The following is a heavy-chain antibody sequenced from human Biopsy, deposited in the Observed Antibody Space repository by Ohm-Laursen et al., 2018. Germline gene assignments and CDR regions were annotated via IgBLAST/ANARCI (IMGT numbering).Heavy chain of an antibody. CDR1: GFTLNKHG. CDR2: IWFDESNK. CDR3: ARDPRDTALGIFDY. D-gene: IGHD5-18*01. J-gene: IGHJ4*02. Sequence: SLRLSCSASGFTLNKHGMHWVRQAPGKGLEWVAVIWFDESNKHYADSVKGRFTISRDNSKNMLYLQMNTLRDADTAVYYCARDPRDTALGIFDYWGLGTLVTVSS. V-gene: IGHV3-33*01.